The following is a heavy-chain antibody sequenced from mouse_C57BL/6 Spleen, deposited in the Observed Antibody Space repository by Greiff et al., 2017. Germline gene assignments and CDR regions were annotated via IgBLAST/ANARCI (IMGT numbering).Heavy chain of an antibody. CDR3: AGGLLRAMDY. J-gene: IGHJ4*01. CDR2: ISSGSSTI. D-gene: IGHD2-10*01. Sequence: EVKVVESGGGLVKPGGSLKLSCAASGFTFSDYGMHWVRQAPEKGLEWVAYISSGSSTIYYADTVKGRFTISRDNAKNTLFLQMTSLRSEDTAMYYCAGGLLRAMDYWGQGTSVTVSS. V-gene: IGHV5-17*01. CDR1: GFTFSDYG.